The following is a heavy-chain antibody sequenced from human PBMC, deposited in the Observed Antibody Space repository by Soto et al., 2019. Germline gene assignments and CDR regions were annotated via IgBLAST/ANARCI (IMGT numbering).Heavy chain of an antibody. CDR1: GFTFGSYA. V-gene: IGHV3-23*01. CDR2: ISDSGGNT. Sequence: GGSLRLSCAASGFTFGSYAMSWVRQAPGKGLEWVSTISDSGGNTYNADSVKGRFAISRDNSKNTLYLQMNSLTLEDTAVYYCAKNQPIRPTTYYYMDVWGKGTTVTVSS. D-gene: IGHD1-26*01. J-gene: IGHJ6*03. CDR3: AKNQPIRPTTYYYMDV.